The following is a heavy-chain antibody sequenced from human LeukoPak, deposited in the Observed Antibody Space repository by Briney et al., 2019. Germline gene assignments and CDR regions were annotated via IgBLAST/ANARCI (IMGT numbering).Heavy chain of an antibody. Sequence: GGSLRLSCAASGFTFSDYYMSWIRQAPGKGLEWVSYISSSGSTIYYADSVKSRFTISRDNAKNSLYLQMNSLRAEDTAVYYCARDDRYFRSYGGNSGWIDYWGQGTLVTVSS. CDR3: ARDDRYFRSYGGNSGWIDY. CDR1: GFTFSDYY. J-gene: IGHJ4*02. V-gene: IGHV3-11*04. D-gene: IGHD4-23*01. CDR2: ISSSGSTI.